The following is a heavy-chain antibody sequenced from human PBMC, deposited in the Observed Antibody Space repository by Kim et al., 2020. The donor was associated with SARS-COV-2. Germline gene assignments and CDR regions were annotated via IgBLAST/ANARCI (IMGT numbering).Heavy chain of an antibody. CDR1: GGSISSSSYY. J-gene: IGHJ4*02. CDR2: IYYSGST. D-gene: IGHD3-10*01. CDR3: ASEPYYYGSGSYWLPYFDY. V-gene: IGHV4-39*01. Sequence: SETLSLTCTVSGGSISSSSYYWGWIRQPPGKGLEWIGSIYYSGSTYYNPSLKSRVTISVDTSKNQFSLKLSSVTAADTAVYYCASEPYYYGSGSYWLPYFDYWGQGTLVTVSS.